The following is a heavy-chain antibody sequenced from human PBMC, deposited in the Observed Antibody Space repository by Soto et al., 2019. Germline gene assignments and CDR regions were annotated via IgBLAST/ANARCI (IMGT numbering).Heavy chain of an antibody. V-gene: IGHV1-69*06. CDR1: GGTFSSYA. D-gene: IGHD3-22*01. CDR2: IIPIFGTA. CDR3: ARKDKSGYFNWFDP. Sequence: GASVKVSCKASGGTFSSYAISWVRQAPGQGLEWMGGIIPIFGTANYAQKFQGRVTITADKSTSTAYMELSSLKASDTAVYFCARKDKSGYFNWFDPWGQGTLVTVSS. J-gene: IGHJ5*02.